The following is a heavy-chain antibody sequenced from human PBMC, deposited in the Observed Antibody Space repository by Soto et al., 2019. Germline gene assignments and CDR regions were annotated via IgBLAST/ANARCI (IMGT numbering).Heavy chain of an antibody. V-gene: IGHV1-69*08. D-gene: IGHD3-10*01. Sequence: QVQLVQSGAEVKKPGSSVKVSCKASGGTFSTYTVSWVRQAPGQGLEWMGRIVPILGVPNYAQRFQGRVTSTAANGTNTVHMELSGLGSEDTAVYYCARDRYEYGSGRTIDYWGQGTLITVSS. J-gene: IGHJ4*02. CDR1: GGTFSTYT. CDR2: IVPILGVP. CDR3: ARDRYEYGSGRTIDY.